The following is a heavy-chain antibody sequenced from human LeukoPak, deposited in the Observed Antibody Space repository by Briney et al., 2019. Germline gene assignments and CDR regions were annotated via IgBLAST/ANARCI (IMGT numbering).Heavy chain of an antibody. CDR1: GFTFRNYG. Sequence: RSLRLSCAASGFTFRNYGMYWVRQAPGKGLEWVAIIWYDGSNKYSGDSVKGRFTISRDNSKNTLYLQMNSLEFEDTAVYFCARHTGIFPRGGMDVWGQGTTVTVSS. J-gene: IGHJ6*02. V-gene: IGHV3-33*01. D-gene: IGHD1-26*01. CDR3: ARHTGIFPRGGMDV. CDR2: IWYDGSNK.